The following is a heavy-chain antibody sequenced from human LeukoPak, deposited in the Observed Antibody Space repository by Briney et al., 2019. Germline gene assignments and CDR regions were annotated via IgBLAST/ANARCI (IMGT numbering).Heavy chain of an antibody. CDR3: AKDLAAVPGNKYFAY. J-gene: IGHJ4*02. V-gene: IGHV3-23*01. CDR1: GFTFDKYA. CDR2: ISGSGSGGGA. D-gene: IGHD6-19*01. Sequence: HSGGSLRLSCAASGFTFDKYAMTWVRQAPGKGLEWVSGISGSGSGGGAYYADPVKGRFTVSRDNSKNTLFLQMNSLRAEDTAVYYCAKDLAAVPGNKYFAYWGQGTLVTVSS.